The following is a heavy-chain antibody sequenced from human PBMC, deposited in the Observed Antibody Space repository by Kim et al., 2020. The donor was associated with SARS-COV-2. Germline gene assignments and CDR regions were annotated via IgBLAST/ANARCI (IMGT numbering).Heavy chain of an antibody. CDR3: ARLAYSSGWFFDY. Sequence: SETLSLTCTVSGGSISSSSYYWGWIRQPPGKGLEWIGSIYYSGSTYYNPSLKSRVTISVDTSKNQFSLKLSSVTAADTAVYYCARLAYSSGWFFDYWGQGTLVTVSS. CDR1: GGSISSSSYY. D-gene: IGHD6-19*01. CDR2: IYYSGST. J-gene: IGHJ4*02. V-gene: IGHV4-39*01.